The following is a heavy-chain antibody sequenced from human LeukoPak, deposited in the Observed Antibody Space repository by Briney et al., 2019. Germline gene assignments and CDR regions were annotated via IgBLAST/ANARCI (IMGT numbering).Heavy chain of an antibody. CDR2: IHYSGST. CDR3: TRVESGWLLKY. V-gene: IGHV4-59*01. J-gene: IGHJ4*02. D-gene: IGHD6-19*01. CDR1: GGSINTSY. Sequence: SETLSLTCTVSGGSINTSYWSWIRQPPGRGLEWVGYIHYSGSTNYNPSLKSRVTISVDTSKNQFSLYLTSVTAADTAVYYCTRVESGWLLKYWGQGSLVTVSS.